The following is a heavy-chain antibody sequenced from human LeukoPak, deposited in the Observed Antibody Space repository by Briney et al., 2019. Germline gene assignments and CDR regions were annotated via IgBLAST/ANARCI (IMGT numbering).Heavy chain of an antibody. J-gene: IGHJ4*02. CDR1: GGSISSGDRY. V-gene: IGHV4-30-4*01. CDR3: ARDSYSYGYGGFDY. Sequence: SETLSLTCTVSGGSISSGDRYWSWIRQSPGKGLEWIGYIYSTGNTYYNPSLKSRVIISVDTSKNQFSLELNSATAADTAVYYCARDSYSYGYGGFDYWGQGILVTVSS. D-gene: IGHD5-18*01. CDR2: IYSTGNT.